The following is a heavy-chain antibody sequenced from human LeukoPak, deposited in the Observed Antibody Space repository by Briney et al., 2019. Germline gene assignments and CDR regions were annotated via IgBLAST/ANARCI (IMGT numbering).Heavy chain of an antibody. CDR3: ARGFCGSTNCYQGPFDF. Sequence: GGSLRLSCAASGFTFSSAWVTWVRQAPGKGLEWVGHIKNKTNGGTTDYAAPVKGRFIISRDDSKNTLYLQMNSLRTEDTAVYYCARGFCGSTNCYQGPFDFWGQGTLVTVSS. CDR2: IKNKTNGGTT. D-gene: IGHD2-2*01. J-gene: IGHJ4*02. V-gene: IGHV3-15*01. CDR1: GFTFSSAW.